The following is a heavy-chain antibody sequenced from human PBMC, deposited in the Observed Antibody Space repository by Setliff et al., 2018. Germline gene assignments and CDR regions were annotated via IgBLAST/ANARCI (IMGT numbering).Heavy chain of an antibody. CDR1: GYSISGAYY. V-gene: IGHV4-38-2*01. CDR3: AALPMEIYPIGPPHY. J-gene: IGHJ4*02. Sequence: SETLSLTCALSGYSISGAYYWGWIRQPPGKGLEWIGNIHHSGSTYYNPSLKSRVTISLDTAKSQFSLKLTSLSAADTAVYYCAALPMEIYPIGPPHYWGQGTLVTVSS. CDR2: IHHSGST. D-gene: IGHD3-3*01.